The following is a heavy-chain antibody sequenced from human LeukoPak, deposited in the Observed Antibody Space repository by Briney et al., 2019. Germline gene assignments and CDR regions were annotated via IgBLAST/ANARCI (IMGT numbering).Heavy chain of an antibody. CDR3: ARRRVTMVRGVDGRHWFDP. J-gene: IGHJ5*02. Sequence: PSETLSLTCAVYGGSFSGYYWSWIRQPSGKGLEWIGEINHSGSTNYNPSLKSRVTISVDTSKNQFSLKLSSVTAADTAVYYCARRRVTMVRGVDGRHWFDPWGQGTLVTVSS. CDR2: INHSGST. CDR1: GGSFSGYY. D-gene: IGHD3-10*01. V-gene: IGHV4-34*01.